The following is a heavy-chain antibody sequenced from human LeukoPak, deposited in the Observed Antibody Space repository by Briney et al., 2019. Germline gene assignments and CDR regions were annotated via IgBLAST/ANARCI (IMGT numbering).Heavy chain of an antibody. V-gene: IGHV4-34*01. CDR1: GGSFSGYY. J-gene: IGHJ4*02. D-gene: IGHD3-22*01. CDR2: INHSGST. Sequence: SETLSLTCAVYGGSFSGYYWSWIRQPPGKGLEWIGEINHSGSTNYNSSLKSRVTISVDTSKNQFSLKLSSVTAADTAVYYCAREAYYYDSSGYEAPYYFDYWGQGTLVTVSS. CDR3: AREAYYYDSSGYEAPYYFDY.